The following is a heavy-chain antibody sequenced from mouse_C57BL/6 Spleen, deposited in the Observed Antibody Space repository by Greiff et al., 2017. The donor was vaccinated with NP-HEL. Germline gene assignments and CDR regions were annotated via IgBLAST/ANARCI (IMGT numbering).Heavy chain of an antibody. CDR1: GYTFTSYW. D-gene: IGHD1-1*01. CDR3: ARRVGSSPWYFDV. V-gene: IGHV1-52*01. Sequence: QVQLQQPGAELVRPGSSVKLSCKASGYTFTSYWMHWVKQRPIQGLEWIGNIDPSDSETHYNQKFKDKATLTVDKSSSTAYMQLSSLTSEDSAVYYCARRVGSSPWYFDVWGTGTTVTVSS. CDR2: IDPSDSET. J-gene: IGHJ1*03.